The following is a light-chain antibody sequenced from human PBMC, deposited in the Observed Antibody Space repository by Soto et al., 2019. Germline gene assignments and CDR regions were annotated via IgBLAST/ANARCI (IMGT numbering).Light chain of an antibody. CDR2: DAS. V-gene: IGKV3-20*01. CDR1: QRVSNSY. J-gene: IGKJ2*01. Sequence: EIVLTQSPGTLSLFPGDRATLSCRASQRVSNSYLAWFQQKPGQAPRLLIYDASSRAAGVPDRVSGGGSGTDFTLTISALEPEDFALYFCQQYGRPPFAFGQGTRLEI. CDR3: QQYGRPPFA.